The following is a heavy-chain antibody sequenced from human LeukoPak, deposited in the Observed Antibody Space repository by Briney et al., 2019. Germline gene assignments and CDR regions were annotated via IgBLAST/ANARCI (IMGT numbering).Heavy chain of an antibody. D-gene: IGHD2-15*01. CDR1: GCTFNTYA. J-gene: IGHJ4*02. Sequence: GGSLRLSCADSGCTFNTYAMSWVRQAPGKGLEWVSAISGSGGSAYYADSVKGRFTISRDNSKNTLYLQIHSLRAEDTAVYYCAKGKGSSSSSIDWWGQGTLVTVSS. CDR2: ISGSGGSA. V-gene: IGHV3-23*01. CDR3: AKGKGSSSSSIDW.